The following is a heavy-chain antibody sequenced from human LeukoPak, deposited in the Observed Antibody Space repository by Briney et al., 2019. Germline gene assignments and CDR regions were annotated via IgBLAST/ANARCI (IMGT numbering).Heavy chain of an antibody. D-gene: IGHD1-26*01. CDR2: ISGSDGST. CDR1: GFTFSSYV. V-gene: IGHV3-23*01. Sequence: GGSLRLSCAASGFTFSSYVMSWVRQAPGQGLEWVSGISGSDGSTYYADSVKGRFTISRDNSKNTLYLQTNSLRAEDTAVYYCAQGGTYYFLDYWGQGTLVTVSS. J-gene: IGHJ4*02. CDR3: AQGGTYYFLDY.